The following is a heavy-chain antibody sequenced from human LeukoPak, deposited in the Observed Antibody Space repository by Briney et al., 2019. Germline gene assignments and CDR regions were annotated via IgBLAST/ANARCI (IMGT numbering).Heavy chain of an antibody. CDR2: ISSSSSYI. J-gene: IGHJ4*02. CDR1: GFIFSSYS. Sequence: GGSLRLSCAASGFIFSSYSMNWVRQAPGKGLEWVSSISSSSSYIYYADSVKGRFTISRDNAKNSLYLQMNSLRAEDTAVYYCARGPVGAIDYWGQGTLVTVSS. V-gene: IGHV3-21*01. CDR3: ARGPVGAIDY. D-gene: IGHD1-26*01.